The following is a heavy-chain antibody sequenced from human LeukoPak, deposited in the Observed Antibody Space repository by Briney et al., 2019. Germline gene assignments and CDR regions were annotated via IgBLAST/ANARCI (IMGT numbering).Heavy chain of an antibody. CDR1: GYSFTSYW. Sequence: GESLKISCKGSGYSFTSYWIGWVRQMPGKGLEWMGIIHPGDSDTRYSPSFQGQVTISVDKSISTAYLQWNSLKASDTAMYYCARLHSSRWYYMDVWGKGTTVTISS. CDR2: IHPGDSDT. CDR3: ARLHSSRWYYMDV. D-gene: IGHD6-13*01. J-gene: IGHJ6*03. V-gene: IGHV5-51*01.